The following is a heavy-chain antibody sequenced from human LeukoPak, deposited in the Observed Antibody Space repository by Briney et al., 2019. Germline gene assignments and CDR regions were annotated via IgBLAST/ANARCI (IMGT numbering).Heavy chain of an antibody. CDR1: GHTFTTYY. CDR3: ARDARGLSSTSSTPDGMDV. J-gene: IGHJ6*02. CDR2: INPSGDGT. Sequence: ASVKVSCKASGHTFTTYYVHLVRQAPGQGLEWMGVINPSGDGTNYPQRFQGRVTLTRDTSTSTVYMELSSLRSEDTAVYYCARDARGLSSTSSTPDGMDVWGQGTTVTVSS. V-gene: IGHV1-46*01. D-gene: IGHD2-2*01.